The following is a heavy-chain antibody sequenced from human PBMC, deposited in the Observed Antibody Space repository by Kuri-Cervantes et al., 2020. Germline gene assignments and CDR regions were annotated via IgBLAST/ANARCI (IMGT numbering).Heavy chain of an antibody. CDR2: MNPNSGNT. Sequence: ASVKVSCKASGYTFTSYDINWVRQATGQGLEWMGWMNPNSGNTGYAQKFQGRVTMTRNTSISTAYMELSSLRSEDTAVYYCARRYCSSTSCYHNRFDPWGQGTLVTVSS. D-gene: IGHD2-2*01. V-gene: IGHV1-8*01. CDR3: ARRYCSSTSCYHNRFDP. CDR1: GYTFTSYD. J-gene: IGHJ5*02.